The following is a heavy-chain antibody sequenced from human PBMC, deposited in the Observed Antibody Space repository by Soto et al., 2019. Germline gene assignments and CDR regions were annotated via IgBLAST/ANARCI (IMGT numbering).Heavy chain of an antibody. CDR3: ATTAGPYYYYGMDV. V-gene: IGHV3-23*01. Sequence: EVQLLESGGGLVQPGGPLRLSGAAPGFTFSSYAMTWVGQPPGKWLKWVSPICGSGGSTSYADSVKGRFTISRDNSKKTLYRQMNSLRAEDTAVYYCATTAGPYYYYGMDVWGQGTTVTVSS. CDR2: ICGSGGST. D-gene: IGHD6-13*01. CDR1: GFTFSSYA. J-gene: IGHJ6*02.